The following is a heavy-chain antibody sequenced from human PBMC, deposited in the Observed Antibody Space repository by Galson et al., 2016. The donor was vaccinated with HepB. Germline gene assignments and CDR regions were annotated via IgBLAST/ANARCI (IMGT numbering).Heavy chain of an antibody. J-gene: IGHJ3*02. V-gene: IGHV4-34*01. CDR3: ARINRGRTFDI. D-gene: IGHD1-14*01. Sequence: LSLTCGVYGGPVLDYSWNWIRQPPGKGLEWIGEINHSGTTKSNPSLKSRVTISVDTSKSQFSLKLNSVTAADTAIYYCARINRGRTFDICGQGTLVTVSS. CDR1: GGPVLDYS. CDR2: INHSGTT.